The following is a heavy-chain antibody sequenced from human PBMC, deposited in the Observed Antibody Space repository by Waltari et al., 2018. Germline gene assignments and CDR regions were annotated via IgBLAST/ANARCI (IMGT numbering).Heavy chain of an antibody. D-gene: IGHD3-16*01. Sequence: EVQLVESGGGLVQPGGSLRLSCAASGFTFSRYWMHWVRQVPGKGLVWVSRINRDGSRPKYADSVEGRFTISRDNAKNTLYLQMNSLRVEDTAVYYCARDLREGYGRSYGMDVWGQGTTVTVSS. J-gene: IGHJ6*02. V-gene: IGHV3-74*03. CDR1: GFTFSRYW. CDR2: INRDGSRP. CDR3: ARDLREGYGRSYGMDV.